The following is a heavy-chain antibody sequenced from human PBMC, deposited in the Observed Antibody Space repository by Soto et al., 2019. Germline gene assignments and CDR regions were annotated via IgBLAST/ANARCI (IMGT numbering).Heavy chain of an antibody. CDR3: ARGGGLYCSSTSCYGSYYFDY. V-gene: IGHV4-59*01. CDR1: GGSISSYY. Sequence: SETLSLTCTVSGGSISSYYWSWIRQPPGKGLEWIGYIFYSGSTKYNPSLNSRVTISVDTSKNQFSLKLSSVTAADTAVYYCARGGGLYCSSTSCYGSYYFDYWGQGTLVTVSS. CDR2: IFYSGST. D-gene: IGHD2-2*01. J-gene: IGHJ4*02.